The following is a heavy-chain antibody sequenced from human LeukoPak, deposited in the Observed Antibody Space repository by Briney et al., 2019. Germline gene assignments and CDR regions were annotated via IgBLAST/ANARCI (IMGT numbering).Heavy chain of an antibody. V-gene: IGHV3-23*01. CDR1: EFTFNNYA. D-gene: IGHD3-22*01. Sequence: GGSLRLSCAASEFTFNNYAMSWVRQAPGKGLEWISSITASGGSTYYADSVKGRFTISRDNSEHTLYLQMNSLRAEDTAVYYCAKAGYYDSSGYYRDWGQGTLVTVSS. J-gene: IGHJ4*02. CDR2: ITASGGST. CDR3: AKAGYYDSSGYYRD.